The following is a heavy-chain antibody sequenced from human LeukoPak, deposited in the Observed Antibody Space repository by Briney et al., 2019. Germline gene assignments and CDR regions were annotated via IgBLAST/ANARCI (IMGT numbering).Heavy chain of an antibody. V-gene: IGHV3-23*01. CDR1: GFTFNTFA. J-gene: IGHJ4*02. D-gene: IGHD3-10*01. CDR2: ISGGGRT. CDR3: AKGSAYYYESGSYIDY. Sequence: PGGSLRLSCAASGFTFNTFAMTWVRQAPGKGLEWVSGISGGGRTHYADSVKGRFTVSRDNSKNTVYLQMNSLTAEDTAVYYCAKGSAYYYESGSYIDYWGQGTLVTVSS.